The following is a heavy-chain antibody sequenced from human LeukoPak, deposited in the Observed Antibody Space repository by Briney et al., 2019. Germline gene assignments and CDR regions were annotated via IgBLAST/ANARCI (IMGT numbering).Heavy chain of an antibody. Sequence: SETLSLTCTARGESLSGLYWHWIRQPPGKGLEWIGEVNHSGSTTYNPSLKSRLTISLDKSNNQFSLVLTSVTAADTGVYFCARGTLRLDWTDPDVRSFHHFSYTDVWGKGTPVTVS. CDR3: ARGTLRLDWTDPDVRSFHHFSYTDV. CDR2: VNHSGST. J-gene: IGHJ6*03. D-gene: IGHD1-1*01. CDR1: GESLSGLY. V-gene: IGHV4-34*01.